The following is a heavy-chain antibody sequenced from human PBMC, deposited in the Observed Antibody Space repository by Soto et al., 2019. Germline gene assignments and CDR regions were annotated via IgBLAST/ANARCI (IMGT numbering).Heavy chain of an antibody. V-gene: IGHV1-2*04. Sequence: ASVRVSWRASGYTFTSYGISWVRQAPGQGLEWMGWINPNTGDTKYAQKFQDSVTMTWDTSVTTAYLELSRLRSDDTGVYYCTRGLHYDTTGPCFSGWGQGTLVTVSS. CDR3: TRGLHYDTTGPCFSG. J-gene: IGHJ4*02. CDR1: GYTFTSYG. CDR2: INPNTGDT. D-gene: IGHD1-1*01.